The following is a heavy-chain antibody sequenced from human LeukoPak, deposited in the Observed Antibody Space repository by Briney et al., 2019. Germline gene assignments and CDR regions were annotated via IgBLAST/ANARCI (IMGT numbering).Heavy chain of an antibody. CDR2: INGDGSGT. J-gene: IGHJ4*02. CDR1: GFTFSSYW. V-gene: IGHV3-74*01. D-gene: IGHD1-26*01. Sequence: PGGSLRLSCAAPGFTFSSYWIHWVRQAPGKGLVWVSRINGDGSGTGYADSVKGRFTISRDNAKNSLYLQMNSLRVDDTAVYYCAGKVGATRGNYFDYWGQGTLVTVSS. CDR3: AGKVGATRGNYFDY.